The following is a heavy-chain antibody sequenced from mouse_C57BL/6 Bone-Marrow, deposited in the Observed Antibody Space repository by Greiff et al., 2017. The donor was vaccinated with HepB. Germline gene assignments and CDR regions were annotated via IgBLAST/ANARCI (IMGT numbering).Heavy chain of an antibody. Sequence: EVKLMESGGGLVQPGGSLKLSCAASGFTFSDYGMAWVRQAPRKGPEWVAFISNLAYSIYYADTVTGRFTISRENAKNTLYLEMSSLRSEDTAMYYCARQGWSYFYAMDYWGQGTSVTVSS. J-gene: IGHJ4*01. V-gene: IGHV5-15*01. D-gene: IGHD1-1*02. CDR1: GFTFSDYG. CDR2: ISNLAYSI. CDR3: ARQGWSYFYAMDY.